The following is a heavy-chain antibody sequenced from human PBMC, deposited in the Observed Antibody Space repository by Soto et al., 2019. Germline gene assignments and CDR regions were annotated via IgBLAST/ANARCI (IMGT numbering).Heavy chain of an antibody. Sequence: SGPTLVNPTEPLTLTCTVSGFSLSNARMGVSWIRQPPGKALEWLAHIFSNDEKSYSTSLKSRLTISKDTSKSQVVLTITNMDPVDTATYYCARPMVRGAYFYYWGQGTLVTVSS. CDR2: IFSNDEK. D-gene: IGHD3-10*01. CDR3: ARPMVRGAYFYY. V-gene: IGHV2-26*01. J-gene: IGHJ4*02. CDR1: GFSLSNARMG.